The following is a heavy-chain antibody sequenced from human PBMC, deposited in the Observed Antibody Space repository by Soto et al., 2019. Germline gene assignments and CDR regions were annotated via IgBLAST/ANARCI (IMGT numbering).Heavy chain of an antibody. V-gene: IGHV4-61*01. CDR3: ARDSSGRHDY. Sequence: SSETLSLTCSVSGGSVRSGSYYWTWIRQPPGKGLEWIGYIYQSGTTNYNASLKSRVTISIDTSKNQFFLKLNSVTAADTAVYYCARDSSGRHDYWGQGTPVTVSS. J-gene: IGHJ4*02. CDR1: GGSVRSGSYY. D-gene: IGHD3-22*01. CDR2: IYQSGTT.